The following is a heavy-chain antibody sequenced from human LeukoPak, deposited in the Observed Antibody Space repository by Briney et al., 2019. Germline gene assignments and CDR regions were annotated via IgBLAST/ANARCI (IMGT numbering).Heavy chain of an antibody. CDR1: GGSLSGYY. CDR2: IYSSGTT. D-gene: IGHD1-1*01. J-gene: IGHJ4*02. CDR3: ARRISSWNVYIDK. V-gene: IGHV4-4*09. Sequence: SETLSLTCTVSGGSLSGYYWSWIRQTPGKGLEWIGYIYSSGTTNYNRSLQSRVIISLDAPKNQFSLSVTSVTAADTAMYFCARRISSWNVYIDKWGQGIQVTVSS.